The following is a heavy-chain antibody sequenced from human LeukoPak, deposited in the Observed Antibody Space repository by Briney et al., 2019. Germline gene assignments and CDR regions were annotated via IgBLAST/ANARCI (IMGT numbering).Heavy chain of an antibody. Sequence: ASVKVSCKACGFTFTVYYIHWLRQAPGQGLEYVGWINPNSGGTNYAQKFQGRVTMTRDTSITTAYMEVTSLTSDDTAVYYCALYSSGLFDPWGQGTLVTVSS. V-gene: IGHV1-2*02. CDR3: ALYSSGLFDP. CDR2: INPNSGGT. CDR1: GFTFTVYY. J-gene: IGHJ5*02. D-gene: IGHD6-19*01.